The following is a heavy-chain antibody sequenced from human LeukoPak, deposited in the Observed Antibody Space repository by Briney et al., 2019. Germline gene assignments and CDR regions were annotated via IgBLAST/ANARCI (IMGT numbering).Heavy chain of an antibody. Sequence: SGGSLRLSCAASGFTFSSYGMHWVRQAPGKGLEWVAVISYDGSNKYYADSVKGRFTISRDNSKNTLYLQMNSLRAEDTAVYYCAKDMGGDYRIDYWGQGTLVTVSS. CDR1: GFTFSSYG. J-gene: IGHJ4*02. CDR2: ISYDGSNK. CDR3: AKDMGGDYRIDY. D-gene: IGHD4-11*01. V-gene: IGHV3-30*18.